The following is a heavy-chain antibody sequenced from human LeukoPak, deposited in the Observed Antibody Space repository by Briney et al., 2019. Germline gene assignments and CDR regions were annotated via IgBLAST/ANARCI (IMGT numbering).Heavy chain of an antibody. CDR1: GFTFSSYA. CDR3: VKRGGGDHGLDV. J-gene: IGHJ6*02. V-gene: IGHV3-30*18. D-gene: IGHD2-21*02. Sequence: GGSLRLSCAASGFTFSSYAIHWVRQTPGKGLECVAVISFDGSKKYYADFAKGRFTISRDDSKNTAYLQVNGLRVEDTAVFYCVKRGGGDHGLDVWGQGTTVTVS. CDR2: ISFDGSKK.